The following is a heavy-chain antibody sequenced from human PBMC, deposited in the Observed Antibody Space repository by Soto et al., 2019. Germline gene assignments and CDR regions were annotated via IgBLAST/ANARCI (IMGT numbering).Heavy chain of an antibody. CDR1: GGSISSSNW. CDR2: IYHSGST. D-gene: IGHD6-19*01. J-gene: IGHJ5*02. V-gene: IGHV4-4*02. Sequence: SETLSLTCAVSGGSISSSNWWSWVRQPPGKGLEWIGEIYHSGSTNYNPSLKSRVTISVDKSKNQFSLKLSSVTAADTAVYYCARDPKGKSSGQGWFDPWGQGTLVTVSS. CDR3: ARDPKGKSSGQGWFDP.